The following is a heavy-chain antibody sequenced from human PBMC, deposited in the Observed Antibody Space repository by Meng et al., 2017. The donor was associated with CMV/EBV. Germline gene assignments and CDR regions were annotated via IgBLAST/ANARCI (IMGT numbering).Heavy chain of an antibody. V-gene: IGHV4-34*01. J-gene: IGHJ5*02. D-gene: IGHD2-2*01. Sequence: GAFSGYYWSWIRQPPGKGLEWIGEINHSGSTNYNPSLKSRVTISVDTSKNQFSLKLSSVTAADTAVYYCARGGYCSSTSCLTRVWFDPWGQGTLAPSPQ. CDR3: ARGGYCSSTSCLTRVWFDP. CDR1: GAFSGYY. CDR2: INHSGST.